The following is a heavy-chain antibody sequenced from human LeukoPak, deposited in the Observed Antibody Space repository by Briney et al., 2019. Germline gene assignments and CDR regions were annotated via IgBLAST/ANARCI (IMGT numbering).Heavy chain of an antibody. D-gene: IGHD1-14*01. V-gene: IGHV4-39*07. Sequence: SETLSLTCSVSGGSISSSTYYWAWLRHPPGKGLEWIGSIYYSGSPYYNPSLKSRVTISVDTSKNQFSLKLSTVTAADTAVYYCAREALTINPDAFDIWGQGTMVTVSS. CDR1: GGSISSSTYY. CDR2: IYYSGSP. J-gene: IGHJ3*02. CDR3: AREALTINPDAFDI.